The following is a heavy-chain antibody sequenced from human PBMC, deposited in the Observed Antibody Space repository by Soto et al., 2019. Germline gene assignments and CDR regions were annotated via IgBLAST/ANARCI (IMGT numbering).Heavy chain of an antibody. D-gene: IGHD4-17*01. CDR1: GYTFTGYY. V-gene: IGHV1-2*04. CDR2: INPNSGGT. CDR3: ARVRMTTVSVYYFDY. J-gene: IGHJ4*02. Sequence: ASVKVSCKASGYTFTGYYMHWVRQAPGQGLEWMGWINPNSGGTNYAQKFQGWVTMTRDTSISTAYMELSRLRSDDTAVYYCARVRMTTVSVYYFDYWGQGTLVTVSA.